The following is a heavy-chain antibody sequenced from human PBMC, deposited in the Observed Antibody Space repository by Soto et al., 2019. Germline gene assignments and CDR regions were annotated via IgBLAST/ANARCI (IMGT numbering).Heavy chain of an antibody. CDR3: AREAQWLGYFDY. D-gene: IGHD6-19*01. J-gene: IGHJ4*02. CDR1: GFTFSDYY. V-gene: IGHV3-11*01. Sequence: GGSLRLSCAASGFTFSDYYVSWIRQVPGKGLEWLSYISGSGSSIYYADSVRGRFTISRDNAKSSLYLQMNSLRAEDTAVYYCAREAQWLGYFDYWAQGTLVTVSS. CDR2: ISGSGSSI.